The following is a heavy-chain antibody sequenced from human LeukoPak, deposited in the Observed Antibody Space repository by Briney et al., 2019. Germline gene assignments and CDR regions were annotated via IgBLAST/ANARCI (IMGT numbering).Heavy chain of an antibody. CDR3: AKERQTTTAFDS. V-gene: IGHV3-23*01. CDR2: IGDSGGRT. Sequence: PGGSLRLSCAASAFTFNTNPMAWVRQAPGKGLEWVSLIGDSGGRTYYADSVKGRFTISRDNSKNTLFLQMSSLRVEDTAIYYCAKERQTTTAFDSWGQGTLVTVSS. CDR1: AFTFNTNP. J-gene: IGHJ4*02. D-gene: IGHD1-14*01.